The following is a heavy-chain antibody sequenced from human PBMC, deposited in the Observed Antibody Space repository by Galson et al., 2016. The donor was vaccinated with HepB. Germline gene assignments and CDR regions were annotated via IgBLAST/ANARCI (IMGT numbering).Heavy chain of an antibody. Sequence: SLRLSCAASGFTFTDYWMSWVRQAPGKGLEWVASIKQDGSEKYYVDSVKGRFTISRDNAKNYLYLQMNSLRAEDTALYYCAKARGVTMMVVAILDHWGQGTAVTGAS. D-gene: IGHD3-22*01. CDR1: GFTFTDYW. CDR3: AKARGVTMMVVAILDH. J-gene: IGHJ4*02. V-gene: IGHV3-7*03. CDR2: IKQDGSEK.